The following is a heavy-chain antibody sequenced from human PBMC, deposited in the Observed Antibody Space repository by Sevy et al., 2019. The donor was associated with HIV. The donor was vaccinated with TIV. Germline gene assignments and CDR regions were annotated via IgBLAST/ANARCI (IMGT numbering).Heavy chain of an antibody. CDR1: GYTFTSYG. CDR3: ARGPYYYDSSGFFDY. CDR2: ISAYNGNT. V-gene: IGHV1-18*01. Sequence: ASVKVSCKASGYTFTSYGISWVRQAPGQGLEWMGWISAYNGNTNYAQKLQGRVTMTTDTSTSTAYMELRSLRSDDTAVYYCARGPYYYDSSGFFDYWGQGTLVTVSS. D-gene: IGHD3-22*01. J-gene: IGHJ4*02.